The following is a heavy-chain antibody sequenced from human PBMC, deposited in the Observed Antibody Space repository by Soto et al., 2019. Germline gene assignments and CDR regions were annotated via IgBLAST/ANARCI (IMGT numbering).Heavy chain of an antibody. CDR2: ISSSSSYT. CDR3: ARDYYDSSGLTGY. J-gene: IGHJ4*02. V-gene: IGHV3-11*05. CDR1: GFTFSDYY. Sequence: GGSLRLSCAASGFTFSDYYMSWIRQAPGKGLEWVSYISSSSSYTNYADSVKGRFTISRDNAKNSLYLQMNSLRAEDTAVYYCARDYYDSSGLTGYWGQGTLVTVSS. D-gene: IGHD3-22*01.